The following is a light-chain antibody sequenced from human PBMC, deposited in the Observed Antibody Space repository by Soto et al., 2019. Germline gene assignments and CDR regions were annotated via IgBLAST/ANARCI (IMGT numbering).Light chain of an antibody. CDR1: QGIRSY. CDR2: GAS. Sequence: DIRMTQSPSSLSASVGDRVTITCRASQGIRSYLAWYQQRPGKAPELLIYGASTLRPGGASRFSGSGSGTEFTLTISSLQPEDFATYFCQQLNTFPPFFTFGPGTKVDIK. V-gene: IGKV1-9*01. J-gene: IGKJ3*01. CDR3: QQLNTFPPFFT.